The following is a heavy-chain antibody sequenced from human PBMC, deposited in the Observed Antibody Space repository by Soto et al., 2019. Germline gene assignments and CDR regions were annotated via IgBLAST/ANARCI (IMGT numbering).Heavy chain of an antibody. Sequence: QITLKESGPPLVKPTQTLTLTCTFSGFSLSTSGVGVGWIRQPPGKALEWLALIYWDDDKRYSPSLKSRLTITKDTSKNQVVLTMTNMDPVDTATYYCAHHRASSWNNWFDPWGQGTLVTVSS. D-gene: IGHD6-13*01. CDR1: GFSLSTSGVG. V-gene: IGHV2-5*02. CDR3: AHHRASSWNNWFDP. CDR2: IYWDDDK. J-gene: IGHJ5*02.